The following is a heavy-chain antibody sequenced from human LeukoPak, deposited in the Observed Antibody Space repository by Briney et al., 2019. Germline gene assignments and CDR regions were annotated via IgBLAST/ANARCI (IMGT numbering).Heavy chain of an antibody. CDR1: GFTFSSYW. V-gene: IGHV3-74*01. D-gene: IGHD2-21*02. Sequence: GGSLRLSCAASGFTFSSYWMHWVRHAPGKGLVWVSRINSDGSSTNQADSVKGRFTISRDNAKKALYLQMNSLRVEDTAVYFCARDTATGLDVWGQGTTVTVSS. CDR3: ARDTATGLDV. J-gene: IGHJ6*02. CDR2: INSDGSST.